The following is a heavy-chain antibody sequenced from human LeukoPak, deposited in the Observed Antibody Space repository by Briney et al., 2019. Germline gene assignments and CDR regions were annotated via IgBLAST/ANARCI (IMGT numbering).Heavy chain of an antibody. CDR3: ARAGSWYWEYYFDY. J-gene: IGHJ4*02. CDR1: GYTFTSYG. Sequence: GASLKVSCKASGYTFTSYGISWVRRAPGQGLEWMGWISAYNGNTNYAQKLQGRVTMTTDTSTSTAYMELRSLRSDDTAVYYCARAGSWYWEYYFDYWGQGTLVTVSS. D-gene: IGHD6-13*01. V-gene: IGHV1-18*01. CDR2: ISAYNGNT.